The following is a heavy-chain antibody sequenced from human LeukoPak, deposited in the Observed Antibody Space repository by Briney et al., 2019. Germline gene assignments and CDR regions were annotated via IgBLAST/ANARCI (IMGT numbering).Heavy chain of an antibody. CDR1: GYTFTSYD. CDR3: ARGMMYYDFWSGYYGYYYYGMDV. J-gene: IGHJ6*02. D-gene: IGHD3-3*01. V-gene: IGHV1-8*01. Sequence: ASVTVSCKASGYTFTSYDINWVRQATGQGLEWMGWMNPNSGNTGYAQKFQGRVTMTRNTSISTAYMELSSLRSEDTAVYYCARGMMYYDFWSGYYGYYYYGMDVWGQGTTVTVSS. CDR2: MNPNSGNT.